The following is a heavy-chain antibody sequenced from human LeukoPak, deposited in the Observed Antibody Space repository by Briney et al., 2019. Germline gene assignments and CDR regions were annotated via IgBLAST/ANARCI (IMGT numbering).Heavy chain of an antibody. V-gene: IGHV3-23*01. CDR2: ISGSGGST. CDR3: AKDLRGYYDSSGYSYFDY. CDR1: GFTFSSYG. J-gene: IGHJ4*02. Sequence: GGSLRLSCAASGFTFSSYGMHWVRRAPGKGLEWVSAISGSGGSTYYADSVKGRFTISRDNSKNTLYPQMNSLRAEDTAVYYCAKDLRGYYDSSGYSYFDYWGQGTLVTVSS. D-gene: IGHD3-22*01.